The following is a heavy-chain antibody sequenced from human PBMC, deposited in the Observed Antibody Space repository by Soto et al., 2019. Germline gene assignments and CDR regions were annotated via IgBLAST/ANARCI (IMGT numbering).Heavy chain of an antibody. CDR1: GGSISSGDYY. CDR3: ARDPITIFGVVPYYGMDV. V-gene: IGHV4-30-4*01. J-gene: IGHJ6*02. CDR2: IYYSGST. Sequence: NPSETLSLTCTVSGGSISSGDYYWGWIRQPPGKGLEWIGYIYYSGSTYYNPSLKSRVTISVDTSKNQFSLKLSSVTAADTAVYYCARDPITIFGVVPYYGMDVWGQGTTVTVSS. D-gene: IGHD3-3*01.